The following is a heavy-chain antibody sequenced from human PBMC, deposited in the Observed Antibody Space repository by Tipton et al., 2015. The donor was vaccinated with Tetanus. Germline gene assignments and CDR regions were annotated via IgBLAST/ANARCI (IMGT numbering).Heavy chain of an antibody. CDR1: GGSISSGSYS. CDR2: IYHSGST. D-gene: IGHD3-10*01. J-gene: IGHJ4*02. Sequence: LRLSCAVSGGSISSGSYSWSWIRQPPGKGLEWIGYIYHSGSTYYNPSLKSRVTISVDRSKNQFSLKLSSVTAADTAVYYCARVVIWFGAPPSHFDYWGQGTLVTVSS. V-gene: IGHV4-30-2*01. CDR3: ARVVIWFGAPPSHFDY.